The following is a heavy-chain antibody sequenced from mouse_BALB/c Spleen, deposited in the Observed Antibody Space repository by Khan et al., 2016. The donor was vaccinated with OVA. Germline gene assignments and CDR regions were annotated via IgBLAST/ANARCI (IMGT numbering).Heavy chain of an antibody. CDR3: SRGNYCGYYFDY. CDR2: ISYSGGT. J-gene: IGHJ2*01. CDR1: GYPITSGYA. Sequence: EVQFVETGPGLVKPSQSLSLTCTVIGYPITSGYAWNWIRQFPGNKLEWMGYISYSGGTSYNPSFKRRISITRDTSKNQFFLQLNSVTTEDTATYYCSRGNYCGYYFDYWGQGTTLTVSS. D-gene: IGHD1-1*01. V-gene: IGHV3-2*02.